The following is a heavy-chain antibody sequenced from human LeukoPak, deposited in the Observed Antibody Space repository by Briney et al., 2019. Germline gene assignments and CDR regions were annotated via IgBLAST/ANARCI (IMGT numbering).Heavy chain of an antibody. CDR1: GFTFSSYA. Sequence: GGSLRLSCAASGFTFSSYAMSWVRQAPGKGLEWVSSITGSADNTYYADSVKGRFTISRDNAKNSLYLQMNSLRAEDTAVYYCARDQVGATFDYWGQGTLVTVSS. J-gene: IGHJ4*02. D-gene: IGHD1-26*01. CDR3: ARDQVGATFDY. CDR2: ITGSADNT. V-gene: IGHV3-23*01.